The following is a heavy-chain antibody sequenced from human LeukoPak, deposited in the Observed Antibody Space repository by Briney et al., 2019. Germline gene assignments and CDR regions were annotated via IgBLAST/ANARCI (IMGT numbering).Heavy chain of an antibody. CDR3: ARDRATMVRTGMDV. J-gene: IGHJ6*01. CDR1: GGTCSSYA. V-gene: IGHV1-69*04. CDR2: MIPILGIA. D-gene: IGHD3-10*01. Sequence: SVKASCKASGGTCSSYAISCVRQAPRHGLEWLGRMIPILGIANSAKKFQSRGTITADKSTSTAYMELSSLRCEDTAVYYCARDRATMVRTGMDVWGQGTTVTVSS.